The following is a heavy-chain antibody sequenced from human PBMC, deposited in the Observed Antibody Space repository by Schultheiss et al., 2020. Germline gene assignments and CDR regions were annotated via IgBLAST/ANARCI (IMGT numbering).Heavy chain of an antibody. CDR3: ARAPDYGGNSPFDY. Sequence: SLKISCAASGFTFDDYAMHWVRQAPGKGLEWVSGISWNSGSVGYADSVKGRFTISRDNAKNSLYLQMNSLRAEDTALYYCARAPDYGGNSPFDYWGQGTLVTVSS. V-gene: IGHV3-9*01. CDR1: GFTFDDYA. CDR2: ISWNSGSV. J-gene: IGHJ4*02. D-gene: IGHD4-23*01.